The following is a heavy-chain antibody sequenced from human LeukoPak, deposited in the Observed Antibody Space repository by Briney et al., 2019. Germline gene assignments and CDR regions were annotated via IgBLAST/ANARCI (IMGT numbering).Heavy chain of an antibody. CDR2: ICAGGDPS. Sequence: VGALRLSCVDSGFSFTAYSLSWVRQAPGKGLEWVSEICAGGDPSHYAHSVKGGFTTSRETTKKILYLQMSSLRAEDTAIYYCTKDGHCHYSGWPTKMVVAGYIDHWGQGTLVTVSS. CDR1: GFSFTAYS. CDR3: TKDGHCHYSGWPTKMVVAGYIDH. D-gene: IGHD5-12*01. J-gene: IGHJ4*02. V-gene: IGHV3-23*01.